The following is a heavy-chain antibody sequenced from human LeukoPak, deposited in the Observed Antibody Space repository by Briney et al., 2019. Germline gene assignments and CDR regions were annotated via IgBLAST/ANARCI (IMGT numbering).Heavy chain of an antibody. V-gene: IGHV4-31*03. J-gene: IGHJ5*02. CDR3: ARGDEYSSGWSNWFDP. CDR2: IYYSGST. CDR1: GGSISSGGYY. D-gene: IGHD6-19*01. Sequence: SGTLSLTCTVSGGSISSGGYYWSWIRQHPGKGLEWIGYIYYSGSTYYNPSLKSRVTISVDTSKNQFSLKLSSVTAADTAVYYCARGDEYSSGWSNWFDPWGQGTLVTVSS.